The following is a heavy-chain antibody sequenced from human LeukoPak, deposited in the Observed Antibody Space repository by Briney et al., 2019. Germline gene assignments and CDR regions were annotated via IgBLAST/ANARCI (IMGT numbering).Heavy chain of an antibody. CDR3: ARTWMYSNYF. D-gene: IGHD4-11*01. J-gene: IGHJ4*02. V-gene: IGHV3-7*03. CDR2: INQDGSEK. Sequence: GGSLRLSCAASGSTFSNYWMSWVRQAPGKGLEWVANINQDGSEKYYVDSVRGRFTISRDNAENSLYLQMNSLRAEDTAVYYCARTWMYSNYFRGQGTLVTVSS. CDR1: GSTFSNYW.